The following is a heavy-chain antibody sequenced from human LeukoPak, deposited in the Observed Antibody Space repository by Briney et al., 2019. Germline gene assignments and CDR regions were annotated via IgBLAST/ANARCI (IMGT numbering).Heavy chain of an antibody. CDR2: IYYTGNT. J-gene: IGHJ3*01. Sequence: SETLSLTCTVSGGSISTYYCSGLRQPPGKGLEWIGYIYYTGNTNYNPSLKSRITISVDTSKNQFSLKLSSVTAADTAFYYCARSAYSSSRSAFDLWGQGTMVTVSS. D-gene: IGHD6-6*01. CDR3: ARSAYSSSRSAFDL. V-gene: IGHV4-59*01. CDR1: GGSISTYY.